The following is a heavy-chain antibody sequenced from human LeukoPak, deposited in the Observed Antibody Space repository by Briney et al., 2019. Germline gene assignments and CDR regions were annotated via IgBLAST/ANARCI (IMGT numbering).Heavy chain of an antibody. J-gene: IGHJ1*01. CDR2: INPDGRDT. V-gene: IGHV3-7*01. D-gene: IGHD2-21*02. CDR3: TSWGDTTAEYFQR. CDR1: GFTFSNFW. Sequence: PGGSLRLSCTASGFTFSNFWMGWVRQAPGKGLEWVAHINPDGRDTYYVDSVKGRFTISRDNAQNSMYLQMNSLRVEDTAVYYCTSWGDTTAEYFQRWGQGTLVTVSS.